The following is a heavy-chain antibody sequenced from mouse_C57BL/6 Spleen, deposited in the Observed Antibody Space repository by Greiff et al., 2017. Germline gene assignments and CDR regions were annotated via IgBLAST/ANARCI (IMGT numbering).Heavy chain of an antibody. CDR2: INPNNGGT. Sequence: EVQLQQSGPELVQPGASVKISCKASGYTFTDYYMNWVKQSHGKSLEWIGDINPNNGGTSYNQKFKGKATLTVDKSSSTAYMELRSLTSEDSAVYYCAGGYYAMDYWGQGTSVTVSS. V-gene: IGHV1-26*01. J-gene: IGHJ4*01. CDR3: AGGYYAMDY. CDR1: GYTFTDYY.